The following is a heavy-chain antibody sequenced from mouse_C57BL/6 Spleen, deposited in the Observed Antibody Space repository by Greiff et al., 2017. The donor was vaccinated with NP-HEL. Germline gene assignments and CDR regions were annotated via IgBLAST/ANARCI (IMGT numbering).Heavy chain of an antibody. CDR2: IYPSDSET. Sequence: VQLQQPGAELVRPGSSVKLSCKASGYTFTSYWMDWVKQRPGQGLEWIGNIYPSDSETHYNQKFKDKATLTVDKSSSTAYMQLSSLTSEDSAVYYCARRGANWDFDYWGQGTTLTVSS. D-gene: IGHD4-1*01. J-gene: IGHJ2*01. CDR1: GYTFTSYW. V-gene: IGHV1-61*01. CDR3: ARRGANWDFDY.